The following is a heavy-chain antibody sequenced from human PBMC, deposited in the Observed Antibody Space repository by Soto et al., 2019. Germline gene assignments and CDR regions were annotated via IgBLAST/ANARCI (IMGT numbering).Heavy chain of an antibody. D-gene: IGHD1-20*01. CDR1: GFTFDDFA. CDR2: ISWNSGTI. CDR3: AKGSLSNWYGTSWFDP. V-gene: IGHV3-9*01. J-gene: IGHJ5*02. Sequence: HPGGSLRLSCAASGFTFDDFAMHWVRQAPGKGLEWVSGISWNSGTIGYADSVKGRFTISRDNAKNSLYLQMNSLRAEDTAFYYCAKGSLSNWYGTSWFDPWGQGTLVTVSS.